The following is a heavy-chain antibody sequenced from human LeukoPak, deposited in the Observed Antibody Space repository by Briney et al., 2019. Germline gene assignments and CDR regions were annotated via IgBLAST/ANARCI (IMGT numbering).Heavy chain of an antibody. D-gene: IGHD6-19*01. CDR3: ASHTRYTAVAGTGY. Sequence: PSETLSRTCAVYGGSFSGYHWRWIRQPPGKGLEWIGEINHSGSTNYNPSLKSRVTISVDTSKNQFSLKLSSVTAADTAVYYCASHTRYTAVAGTGYWGQGTLVTVSS. J-gene: IGHJ4*02. CDR2: INHSGST. V-gene: IGHV4-34*01. CDR1: GGSFSGYH.